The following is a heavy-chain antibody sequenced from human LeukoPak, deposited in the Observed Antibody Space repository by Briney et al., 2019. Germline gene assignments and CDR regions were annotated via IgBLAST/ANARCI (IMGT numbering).Heavy chain of an antibody. CDR1: GGSISSYY. CDR2: IYYSGST. V-gene: IGHV4-59*01. D-gene: IGHD3-10*01. Sequence: SETLSLTCTVSGGSISSYYWSWIRQPPGKGLEWIGYIYYSGSTNYNPSLKSRVTISVDTSKNQFSLKLSSVTAADTAVYYCARLYKGKITMVRGAPSYYFDYWGQGTLVTVSS. CDR3: ARLYKGKITMVRGAPSYYFDY. J-gene: IGHJ4*02.